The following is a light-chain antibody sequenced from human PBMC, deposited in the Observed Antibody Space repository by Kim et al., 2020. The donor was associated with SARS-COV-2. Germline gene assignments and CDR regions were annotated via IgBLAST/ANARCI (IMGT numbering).Light chain of an antibody. CDR1: QSVGSH. CDR3: QQYRNKIT. Sequence: ETVMTQSPATLSVSPGERATLSCRASQSVGSHLAWYQQKPGQTPRLLIYGASTRANGVPGRFSGSGSGTEFTLTISSLQTEDLAVYYCQQYRNKITFGQGTRLEIK. J-gene: IGKJ5*01. V-gene: IGKV3-15*01. CDR2: GAS.